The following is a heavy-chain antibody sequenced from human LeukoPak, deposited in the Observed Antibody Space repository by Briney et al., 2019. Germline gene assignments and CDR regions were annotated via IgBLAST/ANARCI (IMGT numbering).Heavy chain of an antibody. V-gene: IGHV3-30*18. J-gene: IGHJ4*02. CDR2: ISYDESDK. CDR3: AKDISGGDCPDY. D-gene: IGHD2-21*02. CDR1: AFTFSNHG. Sequence: GGALILSCAASAFTFSNHGMHWVRQAPGKGLEWVAVISYDESDKYYADAVKRRFTISRDNSNNTVFLQMNSLSTEEEAVYYCAKDISGGDCPDYWGQGTLVTVSS.